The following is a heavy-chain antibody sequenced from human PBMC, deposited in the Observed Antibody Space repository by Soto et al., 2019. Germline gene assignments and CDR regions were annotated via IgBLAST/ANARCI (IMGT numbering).Heavy chain of an antibody. J-gene: IGHJ4*02. CDR2: LNAGNGNT. Sequence: QVQLVQSGAEEKKPGASVKVSCKASGYTFTSYAMHWVRQAPGQRLEWMGWLNAGNGNTKYSQKFPGRVTITRDTSASTAYMELSSLRSEDTAVYYCASESYGGEFDYWGQGTLVTVSS. CDR3: ASESYGGEFDY. V-gene: IGHV1-3*05. D-gene: IGHD4-17*01. CDR1: GYTFTSYA.